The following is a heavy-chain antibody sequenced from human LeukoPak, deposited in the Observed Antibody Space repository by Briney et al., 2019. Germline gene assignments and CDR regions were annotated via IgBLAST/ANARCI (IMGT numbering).Heavy chain of an antibody. CDR1: GFTISSYA. J-gene: IGHJ4*02. D-gene: IGHD4-17*01. Sequence: GGSLRLSCAASGFTISSYAMTWVRQAAGKGLEWISSIDTKGDTYHADSVKGRFTISRDTSKNTLFLQMNNLRAEDTAVFYCAKSVTTVTTYFDYWGQGALVTVTS. CDR3: AKSVTTVTTYFDY. CDR2: IDTKGDT. V-gene: IGHV3-23*01.